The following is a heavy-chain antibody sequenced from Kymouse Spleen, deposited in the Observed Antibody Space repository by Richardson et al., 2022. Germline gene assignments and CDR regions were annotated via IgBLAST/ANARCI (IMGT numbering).Heavy chain of an antibody. Sequence: QVQLQESGPGLVKPSETLSLTCTVSGGSISSYYWSWIRQPPGKGLEWIGYIYYSGSTNYNPSLKSRVTISVDTSKNQFSLKLSSVTAADTAVYYCARDPWSYYGMDVWGQGTTVTVSS. D-gene: IGHD1-1*01,IGHD1-20*01,IGHD1-7*01. CDR2: IYYSGST. CDR3: ARDPWSYYGMDV. J-gene: IGHJ6*02. V-gene: IGHV4-59*01. CDR1: GGSISSYY.